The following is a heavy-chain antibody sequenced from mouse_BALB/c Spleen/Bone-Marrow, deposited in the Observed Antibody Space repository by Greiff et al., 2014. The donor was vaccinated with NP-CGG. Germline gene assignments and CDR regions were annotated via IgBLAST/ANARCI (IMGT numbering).Heavy chain of an antibody. J-gene: IGHJ1*01. CDR3: ARQGYGYVDFDV. V-gene: IGHV5-12-1*01. D-gene: IGHD1-2*01. CDR1: GFAFSSYD. Sequence: VQLQQSGGGLVKPGGSLKLSCAASGFAFSSYDMSWVRQTPEKRLEWVAYISSGGGSTYYPDTVKGRLTISRDNAKNTLYLQMSSLKSEDTAMYYCARQGYGYVDFDVWGAGTTVTVSS. CDR2: ISSGGGST.